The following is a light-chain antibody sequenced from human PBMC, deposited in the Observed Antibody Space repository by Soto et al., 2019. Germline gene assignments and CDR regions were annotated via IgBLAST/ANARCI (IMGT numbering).Light chain of an antibody. CDR1: QSVGSN. Sequence: EVVMTQSPATGPVSLGGRVTLSCGASQSVGSNLAWYQQKPGQPPRLLIYEASTRDTGVPPRFSGSGSGTEFTLTITRLQSEDFEVYYCQQYNHWPPWTFGQGTKVDIK. CDR3: QQYNHWPPWT. CDR2: EAS. J-gene: IGKJ1*01. V-gene: IGKV3D-15*01.